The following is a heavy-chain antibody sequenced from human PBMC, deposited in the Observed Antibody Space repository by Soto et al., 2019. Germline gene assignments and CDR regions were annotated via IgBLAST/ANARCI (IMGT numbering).Heavy chain of an antibody. CDR1: GFAFSSNA. J-gene: IGHJ3*02. Sequence: EVHLLESGGGLVQPGGSRRLSCTASGFAFSSNAMSWVRQAPGKWLEWVSSISDSGGSTYYADSVKGRFTISRDNSKNPLYLQMDSLRADDMALYYCTKGPSGVGSFDIWGQGTKVTVSS. D-gene: IGHD3-3*01. CDR2: ISDSGGST. CDR3: TKGPSGVGSFDI. V-gene: IGHV3-23*01.